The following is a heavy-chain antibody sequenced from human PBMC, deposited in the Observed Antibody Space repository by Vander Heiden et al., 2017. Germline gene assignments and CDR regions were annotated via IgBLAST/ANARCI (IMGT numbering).Heavy chain of an antibody. D-gene: IGHD4-17*01. J-gene: IGHJ6*02. CDR3: AKGPDYGGYAYPFHFGMDV. Sequence: EVQLLESGGGFGQPGGSLRLYCAASGFTFSSYVMSWVRQAPGKGLEWVSAVSGGGGTTNYADSVKGRFTISRDNSKNTLYLQMNSLRAEDTAVYYCAKGPDYGGYAYPFHFGMDVWGQGTTVTVSS. V-gene: IGHV3-23*01. CDR1: GFTFSSYV. CDR2: VSGGGGTT.